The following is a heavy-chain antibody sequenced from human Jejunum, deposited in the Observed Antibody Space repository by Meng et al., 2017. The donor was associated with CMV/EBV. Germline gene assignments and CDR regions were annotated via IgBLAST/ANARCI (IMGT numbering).Heavy chain of an antibody. CDR1: GLTVSSNY. CDR3: ARDLIPYGMDV. V-gene: IGHV3-66*03. Sequence: SAASGLTVSSNYMSWVRQAPGKGLEWVSVLYSSGDIYYADSVKGRFTISRDNSKNTLYLQMNSLIPEDTAVYYCARDLIPYGMDVWGQGTTVTVSS. CDR2: LYSSGDI. J-gene: IGHJ6*02.